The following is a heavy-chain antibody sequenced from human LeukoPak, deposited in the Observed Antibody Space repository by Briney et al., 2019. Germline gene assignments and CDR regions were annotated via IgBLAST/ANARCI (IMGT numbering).Heavy chain of an antibody. J-gene: IGHJ4*01. CDR2: ISWNSGSI. CDR3: ARAHKVRGVIGQ. D-gene: IGHD3-10*01. V-gene: IGHV3-9*01. CDR1: GFTFDDYA. Sequence: GGSLRLSCAASGFTFDDYAMHWVRQAPGKGLEWVSGISWNSGSIGYADSVKGRFTISRDNAKNSLYLQMNSLRAEDTALYYCARAHKVRGVIGQWGQGTLVTVSS.